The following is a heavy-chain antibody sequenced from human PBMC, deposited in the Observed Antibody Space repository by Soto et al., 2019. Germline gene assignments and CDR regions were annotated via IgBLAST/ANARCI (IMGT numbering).Heavy chain of an antibody. CDR2: IYSGGST. J-gene: IGHJ6*02. V-gene: IGHV3-53*01. D-gene: IGHD6-13*01. CDR1: GFTVSSNH. CDR3: ARSRSSRWYYGMDV. Sequence: GGSLRLSCAASGFTVSSNHMSWVRQAPGKGLEWVSVIYSGGSTYYADSVKGRFTISRDNSKNTLYLQMNSLRAEDTAVYYCARSRSSRWYYGMDVWGQGTTVTVSS.